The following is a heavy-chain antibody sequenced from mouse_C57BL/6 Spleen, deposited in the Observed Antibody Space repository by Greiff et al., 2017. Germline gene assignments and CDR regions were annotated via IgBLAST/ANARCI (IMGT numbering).Heavy chain of an antibody. CDR2: INPSSGYT. CDR3: ASVLDSSGPFAY. V-gene: IGHV1-4*01. Sequence: QVQLQQSGAELARPGASVKMSCKASGYTFTSYTMHWVKQRPGQGLEWIGYINPSSGYTKYNQKFKDKATLTADKSSSTAFMQLSSLTSEDSAVYYCASVLDSSGPFAYWGQGTLVTVSA. D-gene: IGHD3-2*02. J-gene: IGHJ3*01. CDR1: GYTFTSYT.